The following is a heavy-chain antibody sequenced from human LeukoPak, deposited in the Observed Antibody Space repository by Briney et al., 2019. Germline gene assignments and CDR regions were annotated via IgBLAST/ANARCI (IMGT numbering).Heavy chain of an antibody. V-gene: IGHV1-2*06. J-gene: IGHJ6*03. CDR3: ARTPRIAARPYYYYYVDV. D-gene: IGHD6-6*01. CDR1: GYTFTGYY. Sequence: ASVKVSCKASGYTFTGYYMHWVRQAPGQGLGWMGRINPNSGGTNYTQKLQGRVTMTRDTSISTVYMELSRLRSDDTAVYYCARTPRIAARPYYYYYVDVWGKGTTVTVSS. CDR2: INPNSGGT.